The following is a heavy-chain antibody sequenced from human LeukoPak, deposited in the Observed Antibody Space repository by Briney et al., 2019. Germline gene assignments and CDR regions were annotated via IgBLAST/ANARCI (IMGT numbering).Heavy chain of an antibody. CDR3: ARTGYSSHRFDY. J-gene: IGHJ4*02. D-gene: IGHD5-18*01. Sequence: ASQTLSLTCTVSGGSISSGGYYWSWIRQHPGKGLEWIGYIYYSGSTYYNPSLKSRVTISVDTSKNQFSLKLSSETAADTAVYYCARTGYSSHRFDYWGQRTLVTVSS. CDR2: IYYSGST. V-gene: IGHV4-31*03. CDR1: GGSISSGGYY.